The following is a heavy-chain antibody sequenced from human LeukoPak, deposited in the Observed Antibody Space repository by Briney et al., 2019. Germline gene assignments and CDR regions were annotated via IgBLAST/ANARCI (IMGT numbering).Heavy chain of an antibody. CDR2: IWSDGSKE. Sequence: GGSLRLSCAASGFSSSDYGMHWVRQAPGKGLEWVAVIWSDGSKENYADSVKGRFTISRDNSKNTVFLQMNSLRAEDTAVCYCAKDASGPYNSLFDPWGQGTLVIVSP. J-gene: IGHJ5*02. D-gene: IGHD6-19*01. V-gene: IGHV3-33*03. CDR1: GFSSSDYG. CDR3: AKDASGPYNSLFDP.